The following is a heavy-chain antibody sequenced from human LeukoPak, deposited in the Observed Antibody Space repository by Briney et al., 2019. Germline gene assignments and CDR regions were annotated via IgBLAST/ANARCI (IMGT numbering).Heavy chain of an antibody. V-gene: IGHV4-61*02. J-gene: IGHJ3*02. CDR1: GGSISSGSYY. Sequence: SETLSLTCTVSGGSISSGSYYWSWIRQPAGTGLEWIGRIYTSGSTNYNPSLKGRVTMSVDTSKNQFSLKLSSVTAADTAVYYCARDSSYQLLSFYSEGDAFDIWGQGTMVTVSS. CDR3: ARDSSYQLLSFYSEGDAFDI. D-gene: IGHD2-2*01. CDR2: IYTSGST.